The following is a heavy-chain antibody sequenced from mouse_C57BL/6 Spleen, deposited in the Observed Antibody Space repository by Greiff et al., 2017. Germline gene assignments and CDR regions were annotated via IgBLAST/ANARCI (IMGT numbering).Heavy chain of an antibody. D-gene: IGHD2-10*02. CDR1: GYAFSSYW. CDR2: IYPGDGDT. J-gene: IGHJ3*01. V-gene: IGHV1-80*01. Sequence: QVQLQQSGAELVKPGASVKISCKASGYAFSSYWMNWVKQRPGKGLEWIGQIYPGDGDTNYNGKFKGKATLTADKSSSTAYMQLSSLTSEDSAVYFCARWGYGNYDWFAYWGQWTLVTVSA. CDR3: ARWGYGNYDWFAY.